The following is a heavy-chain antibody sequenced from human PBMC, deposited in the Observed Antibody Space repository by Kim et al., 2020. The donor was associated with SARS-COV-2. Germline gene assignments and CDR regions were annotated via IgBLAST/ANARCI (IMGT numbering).Heavy chain of an antibody. CDR1: GFTFSSYS. CDR2: ISSSSSTI. D-gene: IGHD6-19*01. Sequence: GGSLRLSCAASGFTFSSYSMNWVRQAPGKGLEWVSYISSSSSTIYYADSVKGRFTISRDNAKNSLYLQMNSLRDEDTAVYYCARERQQWLLRGWYFDLWGRGTLVTVSS. CDR3: ARERQQWLLRGWYFDL. V-gene: IGHV3-48*02. J-gene: IGHJ2*01.